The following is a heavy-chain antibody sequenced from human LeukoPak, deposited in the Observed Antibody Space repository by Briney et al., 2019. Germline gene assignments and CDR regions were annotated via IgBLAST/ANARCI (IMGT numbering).Heavy chain of an antibody. D-gene: IGHD3-16*01. CDR3: ARSVLDETYYMDV. CDR1: GGSIGSYY. V-gene: IGHV4-59*01. Sequence: SETLSLTCTVSGGSIGSYYWSWVRQPPGKGLEWIGYIHYSGSTNYNPSLKSRVTTSIDTSKNQFSLKVTSVTAADAAVYYCARSVLDETYYMDVWGKGTSVTVSS. J-gene: IGHJ6*03. CDR2: IHYSGST.